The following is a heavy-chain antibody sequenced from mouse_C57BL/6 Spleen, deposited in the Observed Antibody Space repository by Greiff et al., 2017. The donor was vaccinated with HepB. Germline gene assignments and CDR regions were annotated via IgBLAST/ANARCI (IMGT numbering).Heavy chain of an antibody. CDR1: GYTFTSYG. J-gene: IGHJ4*01. V-gene: IGHV1-81*01. CDR3: ARVGGYDYDNAMDS. Sequence: VQLQQSGAELARPGASVKLSCKASGYTFTSYGISWVKQRTGQGLEWIGEIYPRSGNTYYNEKFKGKATLTADKSSSTAYMELRSLTSEDSAVYFCARVGGYDYDNAMDSWGQGTSVTVSS. D-gene: IGHD2-4*01. CDR2: IYPRSGNT.